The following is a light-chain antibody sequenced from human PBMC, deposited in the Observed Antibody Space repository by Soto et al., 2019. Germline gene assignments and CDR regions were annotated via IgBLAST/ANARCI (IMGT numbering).Light chain of an antibody. CDR1: QTIGRN. Sequence: EIVMTQSPDTLSLSPGETATLSCRASQTIGRNYLAWYQQKPGQVPRLLIYGISTRATDIPARFSGSGSGTEFTLTISSLQSEDFAVYYCQQYTQWPITFGQGTRLRL. CDR3: QQYTQWPIT. V-gene: IGKV3-15*01. CDR2: GIS. J-gene: IGKJ5*01.